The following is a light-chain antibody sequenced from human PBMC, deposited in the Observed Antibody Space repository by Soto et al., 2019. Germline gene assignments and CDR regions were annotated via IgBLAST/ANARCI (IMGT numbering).Light chain of an antibody. CDR1: QGISTY. Sequence: DIQLTQSPSFLSASVGDRVTITCRASQGISTYLAWYQQKLGKAPKLLIYAASTLQSGVPLSFSGSGSGTSFTLTISSLQPEDFATYYCQQLLSYPITFGQGTRLEMK. J-gene: IGKJ5*01. V-gene: IGKV1-9*01. CDR3: QQLLSYPIT. CDR2: AAS.